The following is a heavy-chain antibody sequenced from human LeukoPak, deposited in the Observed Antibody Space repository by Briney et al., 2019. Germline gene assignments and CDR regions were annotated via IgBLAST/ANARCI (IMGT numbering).Heavy chain of an antibody. D-gene: IGHD6-6*01. V-gene: IGHV3-11*01. J-gene: IGHJ4*02. CDR1: GFTFSDSY. CDR2: ISNSGSSI. CDR3: AKDSSYSGSSSFDY. Sequence: PGGSLRLSCAASGFTFSDSYMTWIRQAPGKGLEWVSYISNSGSSIYYADSVKGRFTTSRDNAKSSLYLQMNSLRAEDTAVYYCAKDSSYSGSSSFDYWGQGTLVTVSA.